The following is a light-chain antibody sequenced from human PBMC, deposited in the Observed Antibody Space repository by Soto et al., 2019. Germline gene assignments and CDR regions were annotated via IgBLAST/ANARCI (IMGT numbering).Light chain of an antibody. CDR2: GAS. Sequence: EIVLTQSPATLSLSPGERATLSCRASQSVSSGYLAWYLQKPGQAPRLLIYGASSRATGIPDRFSGSGSGRDFTLTISRLEPEDFAVYFCKQYGRSPYSFGQGTKLEIK. CDR3: KQYGRSPYS. J-gene: IGKJ2*01. CDR1: QSVSSGY. V-gene: IGKV3-20*01.